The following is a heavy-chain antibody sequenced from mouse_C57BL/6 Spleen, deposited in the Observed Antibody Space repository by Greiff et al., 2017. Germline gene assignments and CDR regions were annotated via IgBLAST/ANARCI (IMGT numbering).Heavy chain of an antibody. D-gene: IGHD1-1*01. CDR1: GYTFTSYW. CDR3: ARWGYYGSSYDAY. CDR2: IHPNSGST. V-gene: IGHV1-64*01. J-gene: IGHJ3*01. Sequence: VKLQQPGAELVKPGASVKLSCKASGYTFTSYWMHWVKQRPGQGLEWIGMIHPNSGSTNYNEKFKSKATLTVDKSSGTAYMQLSSLTSEDSAVYYCARWGYYGSSYDAYWGQGTLVTVSA.